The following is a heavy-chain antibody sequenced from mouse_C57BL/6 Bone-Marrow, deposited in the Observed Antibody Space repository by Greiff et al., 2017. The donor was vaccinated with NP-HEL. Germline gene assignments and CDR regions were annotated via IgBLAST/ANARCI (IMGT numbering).Heavy chain of an antibody. CDR1: GYTFTDYY. V-gene: IGHV1-26*01. CDR2: INPNNGGT. Sequence: QLQQSGPELVKPGASVKISCKASGYTFTDYYMNWVKQSPGKSLEWIGDINPNNGGTSYNQKFKGKATLTVDKSSSTAYMERRSLTSEDSAVYDCARGYERAMDYWGQGTAVTVSS. D-gene: IGHD2-3*01. J-gene: IGHJ4*01. CDR3: ARGYERAMDY.